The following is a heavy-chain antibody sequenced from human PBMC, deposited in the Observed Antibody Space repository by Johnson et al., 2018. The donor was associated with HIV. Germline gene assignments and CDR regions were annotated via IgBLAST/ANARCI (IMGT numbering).Heavy chain of an antibody. J-gene: IGHJ3*02. CDR1: GFTFSSYW. V-gene: IGHV3-7*05. Sequence: VPLLESGGGVVQPGRSLRLSCAASGFTFSSYWMSWVRQAPGKGLEWVANIKQDGSEKYYVDSVKGRFTISRDNAKNSLYLQMNSLRAEDTAVYYCALEYSSSRGAFDIWGQGTMVTVSS. CDR2: IKQDGSEK. D-gene: IGHD6-6*01. CDR3: ALEYSSSRGAFDI.